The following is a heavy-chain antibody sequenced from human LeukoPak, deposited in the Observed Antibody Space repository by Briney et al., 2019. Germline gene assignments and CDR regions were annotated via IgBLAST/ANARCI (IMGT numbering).Heavy chain of an antibody. CDR1: GFTFDDYT. CDR3: AKGYYGDYVFDY. CDR2: ISWDGGST. Sequence: GGSLRLSCAASGFTFDDYTMHWVRQAPGKGLEWVSLISWDGGSTYYADSVKGRFTISRDNSKSSLYLQMNSLRAEDTAVYYCAKGYYGDYVFDYWGQGTLVTVSS. V-gene: IGHV3-43*01. J-gene: IGHJ4*02. D-gene: IGHD4-17*01.